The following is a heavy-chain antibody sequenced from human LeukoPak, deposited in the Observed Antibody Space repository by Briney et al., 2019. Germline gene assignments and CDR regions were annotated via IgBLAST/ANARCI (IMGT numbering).Heavy chain of an antibody. CDR3: ATQVTYYYDSSGYPFDY. CDR2: FDPEDGET. D-gene: IGHD3-22*01. CDR1: GYTLTELS. Sequence: GASVKVSCKVSGYTLTELSMHWVRQAPGRGLEWMGGFDPEDGETIYAQKFQGRVTMTEDTSTDTAYMELSSLRSEDTAVYYCATQVTYYYDSSGYPFDYWGQGTLVTVSS. V-gene: IGHV1-24*01. J-gene: IGHJ4*02.